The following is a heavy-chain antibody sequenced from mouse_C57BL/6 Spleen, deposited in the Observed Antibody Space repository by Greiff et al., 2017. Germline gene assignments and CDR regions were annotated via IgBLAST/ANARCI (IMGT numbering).Heavy chain of an antibody. D-gene: IGHD1-1*01. CDR3: ARMRVYSGVYFDY. Sequence: EVQRVESGPGLVKPSQSLSLTCSVTGYSITSGYYWNWIRQFPGNKLEWMGYISYDGSNNYNPSLKNRISITRDTSKNQFFLKLNSVTTEDTATYYCARMRVYSGVYFDYWGQGTTLTVSS. CDR1: GYSITSGYY. J-gene: IGHJ2*01. CDR2: ISYDGSN. V-gene: IGHV3-6*01.